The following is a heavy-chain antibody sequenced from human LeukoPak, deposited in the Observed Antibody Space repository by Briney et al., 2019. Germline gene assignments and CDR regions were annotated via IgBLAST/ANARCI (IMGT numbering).Heavy chain of an antibody. CDR1: GGSISSSSYY. V-gene: IGHV4-39*07. CDR3: ARDVVTYYYGSGSYAIDY. CDR2: IYYSGST. Sequence: SETLSLTCTVSGGSISSSSYYWGWIRQPPGKGLEWIGSIYYSGSTNYNPSLKSRVTMSVDTSKNQFSLKLSSVTAADTAVYYCARDVVTYYYGSGSYAIDYWGQGTLVTVSS. D-gene: IGHD3-10*01. J-gene: IGHJ4*02.